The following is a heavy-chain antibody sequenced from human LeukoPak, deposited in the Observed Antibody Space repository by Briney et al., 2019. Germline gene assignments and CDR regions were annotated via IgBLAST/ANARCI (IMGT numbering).Heavy chain of an antibody. CDR1: GVSISSYY. CDR3: ARDFPDIVVVPAAMRPDYYYYYMDV. D-gene: IGHD2-2*01. CDR2: IHTSGST. V-gene: IGHV4-4*07. J-gene: IGHJ6*03. Sequence: PSETLSLTCTVSGVSISSYYWSWIRQPAGKGLEWIGRIHTSGSTNYNPSLKSRVTISVDTSKNQFSLKLSSVTAADTAVYYCARDFPDIVVVPAAMRPDYYYYYMDVWGKGTTVTISS.